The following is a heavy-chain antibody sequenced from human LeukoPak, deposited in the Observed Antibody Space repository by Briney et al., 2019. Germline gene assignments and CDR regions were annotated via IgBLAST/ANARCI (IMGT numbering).Heavy chain of an antibody. J-gene: IGHJ4*02. Sequence: SETLSLTCTVSGGSISSYYWSWIRQPPGKGLEWIGYIYYSGSTNYNPSLKSRVTISVDTSKNQFSLKLSSVTAADTAVYYCARRVGDKDYFDYWGQGTLVTVSS. CDR2: IYYSGST. D-gene: IGHD1-26*01. CDR1: GGSISSYY. V-gene: IGHV4-59*01. CDR3: ARRVGDKDYFDY.